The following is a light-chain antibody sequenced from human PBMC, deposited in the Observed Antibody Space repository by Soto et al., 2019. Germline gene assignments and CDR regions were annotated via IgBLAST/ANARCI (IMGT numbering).Light chain of an antibody. CDR1: QSVSNNY. CDR3: QQYGSSLWT. V-gene: IGKV3-20*01. CDR2: GAS. J-gene: IGKJ1*01. Sequence: EIVLTQSPGTLSLSPGERATLYCRASQSVSNNYLAWYQQKPGQAPRLLIYGASNRATGIPDRFSGSGSGTDFTLTISRLEPEDFAVYYCQQYGSSLWTFGQGTKVDIK.